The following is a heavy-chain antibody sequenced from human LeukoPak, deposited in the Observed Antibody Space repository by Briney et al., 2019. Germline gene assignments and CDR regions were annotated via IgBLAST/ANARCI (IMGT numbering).Heavy chain of an antibody. D-gene: IGHD6-19*01. Sequence: GGSLRLSCAASGFTFPSYAMSWVRQAPGKGLEWVSAISGSGASTYYADSVKGRFTISRDNSKNTLYLQMNSLRAEDTALYYCAKTASSGWLDYFDYGGQGTLVTVSS. CDR1: GFTFPSYA. CDR2: ISGSGAST. J-gene: IGHJ4*02. CDR3: AKTASSGWLDYFDY. V-gene: IGHV3-23*01.